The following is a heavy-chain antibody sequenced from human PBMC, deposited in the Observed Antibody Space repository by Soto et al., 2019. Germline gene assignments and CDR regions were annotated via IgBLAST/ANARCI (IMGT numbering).Heavy chain of an antibody. CDR2: ISSSSSYI. V-gene: IGHV3-21*01. Sequence: GGSLSLSCAASGFTFSSYSMNWVRQAPGKGLEWVSSISSSSSYIYYADSVKGRFTISRDNAKNSLYLQINSLRAEDTAVYYCARDLGGDYRAFDYWGQGTLVTVSS. CDR1: GFTFSSYS. CDR3: ARDLGGDYRAFDY. J-gene: IGHJ4*02. D-gene: IGHD4-17*01.